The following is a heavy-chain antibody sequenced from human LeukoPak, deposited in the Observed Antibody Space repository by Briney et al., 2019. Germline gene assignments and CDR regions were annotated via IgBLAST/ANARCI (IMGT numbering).Heavy chain of an antibody. D-gene: IGHD1-26*01. CDR1: GFTFRNYW. V-gene: IGHV3-7*01. CDR2: MKEDGSEK. J-gene: IGHJ4*02. CDR3: ARGGPTVGTDY. Sequence: GGSLRLSCADSGFTFRNYWMNWVRQAPGKGLEWVANMKEDGSEKYYVDSVKGRFTVSRDNAKNSLYLQINSLRADDTAVYYCARGGPTVGTDYWGQGTLVTVSS.